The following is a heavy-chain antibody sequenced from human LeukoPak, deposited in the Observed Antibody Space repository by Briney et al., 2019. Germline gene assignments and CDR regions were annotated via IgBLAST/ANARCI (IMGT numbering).Heavy chain of an antibody. Sequence: PGGSLTLSCAVSGFTFSNYYMSWVRQAPGKGLEWVSIIYTGGSTSYADSVRGRFTISRDISKNTLYLQMNSLRTEDTALYYCARGHGNWGQGTLVTVSS. V-gene: IGHV3-66*01. D-gene: IGHD5-24*01. J-gene: IGHJ4*02. CDR1: GFTFSNYY. CDR3: ARGHGN. CDR2: IYTGGST.